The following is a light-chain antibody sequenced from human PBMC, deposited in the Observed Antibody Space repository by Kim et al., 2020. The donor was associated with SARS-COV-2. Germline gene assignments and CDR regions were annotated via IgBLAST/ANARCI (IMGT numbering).Light chain of an antibody. J-gene: IGKJ2*01. Sequence: SVSPGERATLSCRASQSVHSDLAWYQQKPGQAPRLLIYDTSTRASGNAARLSGSGSGTEFTLTISSLQSEDFGVYYCQQYNKWPYTFGQETKLDI. CDR1: QSVHSD. CDR2: DTS. V-gene: IGKV3-15*01. CDR3: QQYNKWPYT.